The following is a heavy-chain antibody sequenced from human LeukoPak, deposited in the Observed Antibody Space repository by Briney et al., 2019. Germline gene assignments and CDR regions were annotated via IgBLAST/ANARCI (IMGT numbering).Heavy chain of an antibody. J-gene: IGHJ6*02. Sequence: SETLSLTCAVYGGSFSGYYWSWIRQPPGKGLEWIGEINHSGSTNYNPSLKSRVTISVDTSKNQFSLKLSSVTAADTAVYYCARDQIAVLGTYYYYYGMGVWGQGTTVIVSS. CDR3: ARDQIAVLGTYYYYYGMGV. V-gene: IGHV4-34*01. D-gene: IGHD6-19*01. CDR1: GGSFSGYY. CDR2: INHSGST.